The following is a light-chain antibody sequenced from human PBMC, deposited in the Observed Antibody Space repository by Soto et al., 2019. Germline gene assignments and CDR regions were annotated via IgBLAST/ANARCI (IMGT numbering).Light chain of an antibody. Sequence: QSALTQPPSASRSPGQSVTISYTGTSSDVGAYKYVSWYQQYPGKAPKLMIYEVSKRPSGVPDRSSGSKSGNTASLTVSGLQAEDEADYYCTSYVGSNIWVFGGGTKVTVL. V-gene: IGLV2-8*01. CDR3: TSYVGSNIWV. J-gene: IGLJ3*02. CDR1: SSDVGAYKY. CDR2: EVS.